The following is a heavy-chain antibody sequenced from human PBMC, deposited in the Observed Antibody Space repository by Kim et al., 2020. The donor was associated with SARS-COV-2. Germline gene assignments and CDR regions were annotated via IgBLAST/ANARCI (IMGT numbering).Heavy chain of an antibody. CDR1: GYSFTSYW. CDR3: ARHTVTSLYLGLAV. J-gene: IGHJ6*02. CDR2: IDPSDTYT. D-gene: IGHD4-17*01. V-gene: IGHV5-10-1*01. Sequence: GESLKISCKGSGYSFTSYWISWVRQMPGKGLEWMGRIDPSDTYTNYSPSFQGHVTISADKSISTAYLQWSSLKASDTAMYYCARHTVTSLYLGLAVWGQGTTVTVSS.